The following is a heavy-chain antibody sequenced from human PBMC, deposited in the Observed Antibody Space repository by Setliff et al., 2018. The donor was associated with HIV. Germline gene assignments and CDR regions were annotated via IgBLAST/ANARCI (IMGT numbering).Heavy chain of an antibody. CDR1: GDSISSGGYY. J-gene: IGHJ5*02. Sequence: SETLSLTCTVSGDSISSGGYYWSWIRQHPGKGLEWIGYIYYSGATYYNPSLKSRVTISVDTSKNNFSLKLSSVTAADTAVYFCARGTRSSVDWFDPWGQGALVTVSS. D-gene: IGHD2-15*01. CDR3: ARGTRSSVDWFDP. CDR2: IYYSGAT. V-gene: IGHV4-31*03.